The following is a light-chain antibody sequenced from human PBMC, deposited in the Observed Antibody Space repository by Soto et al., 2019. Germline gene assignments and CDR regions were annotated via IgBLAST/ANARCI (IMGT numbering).Light chain of an antibody. CDR3: QQTYSTPYT. V-gene: IGKV1-39*01. Sequence: IHMTQSPSSLSASVGDRVTITCRASQRITTYLNWYQQKPGEAPKLLISTSGTLQRGVPSRFSGSWSGTDFTLTITRLQPADFATYFCQQTYSTPYTFGQGTQLEFK. CDR1: QRITTY. CDR2: TSG. J-gene: IGKJ2*01.